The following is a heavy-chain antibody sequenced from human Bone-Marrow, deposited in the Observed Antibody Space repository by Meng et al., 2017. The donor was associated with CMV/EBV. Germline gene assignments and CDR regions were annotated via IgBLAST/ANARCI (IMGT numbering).Heavy chain of an antibody. D-gene: IGHD3-10*01. J-gene: IGHJ4*01. V-gene: IGHV3-9*01. CDR3: ASREGGY. Sequence: GGSLRLSCAASGFTFDDYAMHWVRQAPGKGLEWVSGISWNSGSIGYADSVKGRFTISRDNAKNSLYLQMNSLRVEDTAFYYCASREGGYWGQGPLVTIST. CDR1: GFTFDDYA. CDR2: ISWNSGSI.